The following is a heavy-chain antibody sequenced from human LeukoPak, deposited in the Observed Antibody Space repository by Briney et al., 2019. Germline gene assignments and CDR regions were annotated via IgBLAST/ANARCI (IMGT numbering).Heavy chain of an antibody. CDR2: INHSGGT. D-gene: IGHD3-10*01. Sequence: SETLSLTCAVYGGSFSGYYWSWIRQPPGKGLEWIGEINHSGGTNYNPSLKSRVTISVDTSKNQFSLKLSSVTAADTAVYYCAREGSGSYFTRYYYYGMDVWGQGTTVTVSS. J-gene: IGHJ6*02. CDR1: GGSFSGYY. CDR3: AREGSGSYFTRYYYYGMDV. V-gene: IGHV4-34*01.